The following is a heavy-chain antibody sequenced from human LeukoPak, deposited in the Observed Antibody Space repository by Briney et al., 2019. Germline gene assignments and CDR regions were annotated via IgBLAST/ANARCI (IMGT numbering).Heavy chain of an antibody. CDR1: GGSISRYY. D-gene: IGHD2-15*01. J-gene: IGHJ3*02. CDR2: IYYSGST. Sequence: SETLSLACTVSGGSISRYYWSWIRQPPGKGLEWIGYIYYSGSTNYNPSLKSRVTISVDTSKNQLSLKLSSVTAADTAVYYCARGGVVAATAFDIWGQGTMVTVSS. V-gene: IGHV4-59*01. CDR3: ARGGVVAATAFDI.